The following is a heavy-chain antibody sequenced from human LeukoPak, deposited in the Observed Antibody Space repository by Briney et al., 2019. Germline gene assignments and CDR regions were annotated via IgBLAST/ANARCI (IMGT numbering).Heavy chain of an antibody. Sequence: KTSQTLSLTCAVSSGSISSGDYPWSWIRQPPGKGLEWIGYIFHTGHTSYNPSLKSRVTISVDMSKNQLSLKLSSVTAADTAVYYCARGFYGSGSQFDYWGQGTLVTVSS. CDR2: IFHTGHT. J-gene: IGHJ4*02. D-gene: IGHD3-10*01. V-gene: IGHV4-30-2*01. CDR1: SGSISSGDYP. CDR3: ARGFYGSGSQFDY.